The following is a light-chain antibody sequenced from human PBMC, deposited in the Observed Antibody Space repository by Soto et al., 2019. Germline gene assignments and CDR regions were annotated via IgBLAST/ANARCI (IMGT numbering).Light chain of an antibody. V-gene: IGKV3-20*01. CDR1: QSIFNNY. CDR2: VAS. Sequence: VLTQSPGTLSLSPRERATLSCRASQSIFNNYLAWYQQKPGQAPRLLVYVASFRATGIPDRFSGSGSGTDFTLTISRLEPEDFAVYYCQQYGGSPFTFGQGTRLEIK. J-gene: IGKJ2*01. CDR3: QQYGGSPFT.